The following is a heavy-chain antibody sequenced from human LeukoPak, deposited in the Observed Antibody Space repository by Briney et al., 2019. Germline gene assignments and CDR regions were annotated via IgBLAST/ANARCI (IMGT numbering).Heavy chain of an antibody. J-gene: IGHJ3*02. D-gene: IGHD3-22*01. CDR1: GGSISSGGYY. CDR3: ASRSTYYYDYDAFDI. Sequence: SQTLSLTCTVSGGSISSGGYYWSWIRQHPGKGLEWIGYIYYSGSTYYNPSLKSRVTISVDTSKNQFSLKLSSVTAADTAVYYCASRSTYYYDYDAFDIWGQGTMVTVSS. V-gene: IGHV4-31*03. CDR2: IYYSGST.